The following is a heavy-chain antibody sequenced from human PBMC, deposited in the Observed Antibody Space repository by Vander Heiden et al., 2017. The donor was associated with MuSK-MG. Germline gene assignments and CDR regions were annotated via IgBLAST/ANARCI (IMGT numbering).Heavy chain of an antibody. Sequence: EVQLLESGGGLVQPGGSLRLSCAASGFTFATYAMNWVRQAPGKGLEWVSGLYGNGLTTYYADSVRGRFTISRDNSRNTLYLQMNSLRVEDTAIYYCAKDIQPDGLYDIDYWGQGTLVTVSS. CDR3: AKDIQPDGLYDIDY. D-gene: IGHD5-12*01. CDR1: GFTFATYA. V-gene: IGHV3-23*01. J-gene: IGHJ4*02. CDR2: LYGNGLTT.